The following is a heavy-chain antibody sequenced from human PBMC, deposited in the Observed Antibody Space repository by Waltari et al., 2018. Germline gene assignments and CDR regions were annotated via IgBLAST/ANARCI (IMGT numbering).Heavy chain of an antibody. CDR1: GFTVSSNY. V-gene: IGHV3-7*01. D-gene: IGHD6-13*01. Sequence: EVQLVESGGGLIQPGGSLRLSCAASGFTVSSNYMSWVRQAPGKGPEWVANIKQDGTEKYYVDSVKGRFSISRDNGKNLLYLHMNSLRADDTAVYYCARDEMHRTTWYHFWGQGTQVTVSS. J-gene: IGHJ4*02. CDR3: ARDEMHRTTWYHF. CDR2: IKQDGTEK.